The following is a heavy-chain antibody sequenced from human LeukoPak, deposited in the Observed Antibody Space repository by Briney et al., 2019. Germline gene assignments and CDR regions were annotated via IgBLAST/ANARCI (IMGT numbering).Heavy chain of an antibody. D-gene: IGHD3-22*01. Sequence: GGTLRLSCAASGFTFSSYGMSWVRQAPGKGLEWVAFIRYDGSNKYYADSVKGRFTISRDNSKNTLYLQMNSLRPEDTAVYYCAKGNCYDSSAYNYFDYWGQGTLVTVSS. CDR2: IRYDGSNK. CDR1: GFTFSSYG. CDR3: AKGNCYDSSAYNYFDY. V-gene: IGHV3-30*02. J-gene: IGHJ4*02.